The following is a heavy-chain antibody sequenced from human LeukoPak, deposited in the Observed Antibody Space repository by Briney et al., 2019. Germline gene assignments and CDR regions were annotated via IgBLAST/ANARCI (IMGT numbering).Heavy chain of an antibody. D-gene: IGHD5-18*01. CDR1: EXTFGSFE. Sequence: PGGSLRLSCAASEXTFGSFEMNWVRQAPGKGLEWVSYISSSGSTIYYADSVKGRFTVSRDNAKNSLYLHMNSLRAEDTAVYYCARGYRSTFNWFDPWGQGTLVTVSS. V-gene: IGHV3-48*03. J-gene: IGHJ5*02. CDR2: ISSSGSTI. CDR3: ARGYRSTFNWFDP.